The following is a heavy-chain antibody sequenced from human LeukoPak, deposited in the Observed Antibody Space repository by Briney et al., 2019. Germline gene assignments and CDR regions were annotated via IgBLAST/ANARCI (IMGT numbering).Heavy chain of an antibody. CDR1: GFTFSSYW. D-gene: IGHD3-9*01. CDR2: INSDGSST. V-gene: IGHV3-74*01. Sequence: VGSLRLSCAASGFTFSSYWMHWVRQAPGKGLVWVSRINSDGSSTSYADSVKGRFTISRDNAKNTLYLQMNSLRAEDTAVYYCARDVRYFDWVPDYWGQGTLVTVSS. J-gene: IGHJ4*02. CDR3: ARDVRYFDWVPDY.